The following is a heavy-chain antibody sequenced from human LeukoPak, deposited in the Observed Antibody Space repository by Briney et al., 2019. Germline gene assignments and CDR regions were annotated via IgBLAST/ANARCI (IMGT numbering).Heavy chain of an antibody. V-gene: IGHV3-7*01. D-gene: IGHD6-19*01. CDR1: GFTLSSYW. J-gene: IGHJ3*02. Sequence: QPGGSLRLSCAASGFTLSSYWMNWARQAPGKGLGWVASINHNGNVNYYVDSVKGRFTISRDNAKNSLYLQMNSLRAEDTAVYYCARDRLGYSSGWYPDAFDIWGQGTMVTVSS. CDR2: INHNGNVN. CDR3: ARDRLGYSSGWYPDAFDI.